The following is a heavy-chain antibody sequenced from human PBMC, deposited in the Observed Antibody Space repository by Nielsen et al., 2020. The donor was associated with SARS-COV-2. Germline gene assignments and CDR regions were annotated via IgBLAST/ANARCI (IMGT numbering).Heavy chain of an antibody. Sequence: ASVKVSCKASGYTFTGYYMHWVRQAPGQGLEWMGRINPNSGGTNYAQKFQGRVTMTRDTSISTAYMELRSLRSDDTAVYYCARQGPYSSSWYVVYYFDYWGQGTLVTVSS. CDR2: INPNSGGT. J-gene: IGHJ4*02. CDR3: ARQGPYSSSWYVVYYFDY. CDR1: GYTFTGYY. D-gene: IGHD6-13*01. V-gene: IGHV1-2*06.